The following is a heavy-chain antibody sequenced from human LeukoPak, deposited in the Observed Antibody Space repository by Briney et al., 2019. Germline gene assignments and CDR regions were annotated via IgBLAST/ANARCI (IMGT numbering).Heavy chain of an antibody. CDR1: GGTFSRYA. CDR3: AGSGGFGALIVATPPDYYYYMDV. D-gene: IGHD3-10*01. V-gene: IGHV1-69*01. Sequence: SVKVSCKASGGTFSRYATSWVRQAPGQGLERMGGIIPRLGTTNYARKFKGRVTITADESTNTVYMELSSLRPEDTATYFCAGSGGFGALIVATPPDYYYYMDVWGKGTTVTISS. CDR2: IIPRLGTT. J-gene: IGHJ6*03.